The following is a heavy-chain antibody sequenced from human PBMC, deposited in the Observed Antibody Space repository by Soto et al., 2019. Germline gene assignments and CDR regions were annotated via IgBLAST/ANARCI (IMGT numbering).Heavy chain of an antibody. J-gene: IGHJ6*02. CDR3: ARDLFWSGYYTGHEDYGMDD. Sequence: GASVQVSCKASGYTFTSYGISWVRQAPGRELEWMGWISAYNGNTNYAQKLQGRVTMTTDTSTSTAYMELRSLRSDDTAVYYCARDLFWSGYYTGHEDYGMDDWGQGTTVTVSS. D-gene: IGHD3-3*01. V-gene: IGHV1-18*01. CDR2: ISAYNGNT. CDR1: GYTFTSYG.